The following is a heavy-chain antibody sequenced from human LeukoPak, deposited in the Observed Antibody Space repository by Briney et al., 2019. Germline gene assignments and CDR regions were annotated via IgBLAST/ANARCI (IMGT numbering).Heavy chain of an antibody. J-gene: IGHJ4*02. Sequence: ASVNVSCKASGYTFTSYYMHWVRQAPGQGLEWMGIINPSGGSTSYAQKFQGRVTMTRDTSTSTVYMELSSLRSEDTAVYYCARGNGDLRDRYRYYFDYWGQGTLVTVSS. CDR1: GYTFTSYY. V-gene: IGHV1-46*01. CDR2: INPSGGST. CDR3: ARGNGDLRDRYRYYFDY. D-gene: IGHD4-17*01.